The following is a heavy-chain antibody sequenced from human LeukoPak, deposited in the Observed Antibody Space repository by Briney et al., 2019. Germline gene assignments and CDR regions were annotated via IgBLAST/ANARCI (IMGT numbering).Heavy chain of an antibody. J-gene: IGHJ4*02. D-gene: IGHD3-22*01. CDR1: GGTFSSYA. V-gene: IGHV1-18*01. Sequence: ASVKVSCKASGGTFSSYAISWVRQAPGQGLEWMGWISAYKGNTNYAQKLQGRVTMTTDTSTSTAYMELRSLRSDDTAVYYCARDRHGNYYDSSGYYFDYWGQGTLVTVSS. CDR2: ISAYKGNT. CDR3: ARDRHGNYYDSSGYYFDY.